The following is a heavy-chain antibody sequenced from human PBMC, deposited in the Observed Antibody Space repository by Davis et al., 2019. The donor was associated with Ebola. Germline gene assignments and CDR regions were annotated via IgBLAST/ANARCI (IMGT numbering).Heavy chain of an antibody. CDR1: GGSFSGFS. V-gene: IGHV4-34*01. J-gene: IGHJ2*01. CDR2: VYHSGTT. Sequence: SETLSLTCVVSGGSFSGFSWSWIRQSPGKGLEWIGEVYHSGTTNYNPSLKSRVTISVDTSKNQFSLKLSSVTAADTAVYYCARQGYGGLYWYFDLWGRGTLVTVSS. CDR3: ARQGYGGLYWYFDL. D-gene: IGHD4-23*01.